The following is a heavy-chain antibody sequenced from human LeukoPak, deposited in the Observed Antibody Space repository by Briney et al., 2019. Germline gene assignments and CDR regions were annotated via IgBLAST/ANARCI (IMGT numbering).Heavy chain of an antibody. D-gene: IGHD5-12*01. J-gene: IGHJ4*02. CDR3: AKEGVYSGYDRAALGY. CDR2: IRSGGNNK. Sequence: GGSLRLSCAASGFTFSSYGMHWVRQAPGKGLEWGAFIRSGGNNKNYADSVNGRFTISRDNSKTTLYLQMNSLRTEDTAVYYSAKEGVYSGYDRAALGYWGQGTLVTVSS. CDR1: GFTFSSYG. V-gene: IGHV3-30*02.